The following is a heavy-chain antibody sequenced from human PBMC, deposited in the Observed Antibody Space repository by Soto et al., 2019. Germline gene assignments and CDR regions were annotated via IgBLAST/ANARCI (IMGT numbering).Heavy chain of an antibody. J-gene: IGHJ4*02. CDR3: AREGIMRALRY. V-gene: IGHV4-34*01. CDR1: GGSFSGYY. D-gene: IGHD3-10*01. Sequence: QVQLQQWGAGLLKPSETLSLTCAVYGGSFSGYYWSWIRRPPGKGLEWIGEINHSGSTNYNPSLKSRVTISVDTSKNQFSLKLSSVTAADTAVYYCAREGIMRALRYWGQGTLVTVSS. CDR2: INHSGST.